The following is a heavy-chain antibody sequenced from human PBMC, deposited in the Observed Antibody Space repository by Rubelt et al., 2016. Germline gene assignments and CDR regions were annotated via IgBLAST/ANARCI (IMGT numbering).Heavy chain of an antibody. Sequence: EVQLVESGGDLVQPGGSLRLSCAASGFTFSSYWIHWVRQAPGRGLVWVSHINSDGTNINYADSVKGRFAISRDNAKNTLYLQMNSLRAEDTAIYYCARLSPYWYFDLWGRGTPVTVSS. CDR2: INSDGTNI. CDR3: ARLSPYWYFDL. V-gene: IGHV3-74*02. CDR1: GFTFSSYW. J-gene: IGHJ2*01.